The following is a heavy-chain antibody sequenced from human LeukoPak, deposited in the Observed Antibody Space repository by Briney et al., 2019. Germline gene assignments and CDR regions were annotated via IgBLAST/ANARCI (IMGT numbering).Heavy chain of an antibody. Sequence: ASVKVSCKASGYTITSYGISWVRQAPGQGLEWMGWISAYNGNTNYAQKLQGRVTMTTDTSTSTAYMELRSLRSDDTAVYYCARDITMIVVVEDAFDIWGQGTMVTVSS. CDR1: GYTITSYG. CDR3: ARDITMIVVVEDAFDI. CDR2: ISAYNGNT. V-gene: IGHV1-18*01. D-gene: IGHD3-22*01. J-gene: IGHJ3*02.